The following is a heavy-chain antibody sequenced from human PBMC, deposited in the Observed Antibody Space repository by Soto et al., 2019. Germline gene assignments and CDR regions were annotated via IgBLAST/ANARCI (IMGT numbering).Heavy chain of an antibody. CDR1: GFTFSSYA. CDR3: AKWGLGNRYYYGMDV. V-gene: IGHV3-23*01. CDR2: ISGSGGST. Sequence: EVQLLESGGGLVQPGGSLRLSCAASGFTFSSYAMSWVRQAPGKRLEWVSAISGSGGSTYYADSVKGRFTISRDNSKNTLYLQMNSLRAEDTAVYYCAKWGLGNRYYYGMDVWGQGTTVTVSS. D-gene: IGHD7-27*01. J-gene: IGHJ6*02.